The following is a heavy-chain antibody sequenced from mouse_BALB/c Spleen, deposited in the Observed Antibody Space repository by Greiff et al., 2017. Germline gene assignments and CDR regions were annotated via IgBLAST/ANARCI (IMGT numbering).Heavy chain of an antibody. CDR2: IWGGGST. CDR3: ARPSTMITTGAGFAY. J-gene: IGHJ3*01. CDR1: GFSLSRYS. Sequence: VKLVESGPGLVAPSQSLSITCTVSGFSLSRYSVHWVRQPPGKGLEWLGMIWGGGSTDYNSALKSRLSISKDNSKSQVFLKMNSLQTDDTAMYYCARPSTMITTGAGFAYWGQGTLVTVSA. D-gene: IGHD2-4*01. V-gene: IGHV2-6-4*01.